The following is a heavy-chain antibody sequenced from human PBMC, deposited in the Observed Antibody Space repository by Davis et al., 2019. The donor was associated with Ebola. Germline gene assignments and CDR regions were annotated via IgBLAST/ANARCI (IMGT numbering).Heavy chain of an antibody. J-gene: IGHJ6*02. D-gene: IGHD1-1*01. CDR1: GFTFSSYG. CDR3: ARDLGPGNEDYYYGMDV. V-gene: IGHV3-33*08. Sequence: GESLKISCAASGFTFSSYGMHWVRQAPGKGLEWVAVIWYDGSNKYYADSVKGRFTISRDNSKNTLYLQMNSLRAEDTAVYYCARDLGPGNEDYYYGMDVWGQGTTVTVSS. CDR2: IWYDGSNK.